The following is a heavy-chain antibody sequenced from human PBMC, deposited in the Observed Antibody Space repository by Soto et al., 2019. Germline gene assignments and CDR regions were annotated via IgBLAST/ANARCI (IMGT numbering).Heavy chain of an antibody. V-gene: IGHV4-38-2*01. CDR2: VYQSGSS. Sequence: PSETLSLTCAVSCHSISSGYYWGWIRQPPGKGLEWIGSVYQSGSSNYNPSLKSRVAISLDTSKNQFSLRLSSVTAADTAVYHCASCSSTSCYPPWGLRHFDYWGQGTQVTVSS. J-gene: IGHJ4*02. CDR1: CHSISSGYY. CDR3: ASCSSTSCYPPWGLRHFDY. D-gene: IGHD2-2*01.